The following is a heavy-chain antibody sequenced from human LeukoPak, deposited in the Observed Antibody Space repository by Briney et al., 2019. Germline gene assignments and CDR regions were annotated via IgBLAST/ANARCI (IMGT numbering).Heavy chain of an antibody. CDR1: GDSMRSGSYY. Sequence: PSETLSLTCTASGDSMRSGSYYWSWIRQPPGKGLEWIGYIFYTGSPNYNPSLKSRVTISVDKSKNQFSLKLSSVTAADTAVYYCARVVVVVATPVKYFDYWGQGTLVTVSS. D-gene: IGHD2-15*01. CDR2: IFYTGSP. CDR3: ARVVVVVATPVKYFDY. V-gene: IGHV4-61*05. J-gene: IGHJ4*02.